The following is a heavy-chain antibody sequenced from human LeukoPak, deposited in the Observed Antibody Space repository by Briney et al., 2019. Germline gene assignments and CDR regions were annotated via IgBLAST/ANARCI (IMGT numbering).Heavy chain of an antibody. V-gene: IGHV3-7*01. CDR1: GFTFSTYW. J-gene: IGHJ6*03. CDR3: ARDQIVAGTGYYYYYMDV. CDR2: IKQDGSEK. D-gene: IGHD6-19*01. Sequence: GGALRLSRAASGFTFSTYWMHWVRQAPGKGRAGVASIKQDGSEKYYVDSVKGRFTICRDNAKNSLYLQMNSLRDEDTAVYYCARDQIVAGTGYYYYYMDVWGKGTTVTVSS.